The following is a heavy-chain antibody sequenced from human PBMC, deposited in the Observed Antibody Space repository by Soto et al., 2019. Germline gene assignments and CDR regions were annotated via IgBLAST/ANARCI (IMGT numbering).Heavy chain of an antibody. CDR2: IRSKTNNYVT. V-gene: IGHV3-73*01. J-gene: IGHJ4*02. CDR3: TASPY. CDR1: GFTFSAAA. Sequence: PGGSLRLSCVGSGFTFSAAAIHWVRQAPGQGLEWVGRIRSKTNNYVTAFSASVEGRFTLSRDDSRNTTYLEMQSLRVEDTAVYFCTASPYWGQGTLVTAPQ.